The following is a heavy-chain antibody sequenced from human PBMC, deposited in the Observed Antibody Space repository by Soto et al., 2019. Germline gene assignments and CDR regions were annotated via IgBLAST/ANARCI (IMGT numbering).Heavy chain of an antibody. CDR2: IYHSGST. V-gene: IGHV4-4*02. CDR3: ARDDSSGPASAFDI. D-gene: IGHD3-22*01. Sequence: SETLSLTCAVSGGSISSSNWWSLVRQPPGKGLEWIGEIYHSGSTNYNPSLKSRVTISVDKSKNQFSLKLSSVTAADTAVYYCARDDSSGPASAFDIWGQGTMVTVSS. CDR1: GGSISSSNW. J-gene: IGHJ3*02.